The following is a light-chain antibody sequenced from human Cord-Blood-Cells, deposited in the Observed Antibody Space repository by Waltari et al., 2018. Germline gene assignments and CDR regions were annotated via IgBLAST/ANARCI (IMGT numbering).Light chain of an antibody. CDR3: QQSYSTPLT. CDR1: QSITSD. Sequence: DIQMTQSPSSLSASEGDRVTITCRASQSITSDLNWDQQKPGKAPKLLIYATSSLQSVVPSRFSGSGSGRDFTLTISSLQPEDFATYYCQQSYSTPLTFGGGTKVEIK. V-gene: IGKV1-39*01. CDR2: ATS. J-gene: IGKJ4*01.